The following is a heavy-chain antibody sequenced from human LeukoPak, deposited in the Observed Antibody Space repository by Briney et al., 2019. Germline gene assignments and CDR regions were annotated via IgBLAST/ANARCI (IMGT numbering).Heavy chain of an antibody. V-gene: IGHV4-39*01. CDR1: GGAITGSSYY. CDR3: ARQYYDSTGYYYFDY. CDR2: LYYSGSI. D-gene: IGHD3-22*01. J-gene: IGHJ4*02. Sequence: SETLSLTCTVSGGAITGSSYYWGWIRQSPGKGLEWIGSLYYSGSIYYNPSLKSRVSMSADTSKNQFSLKLNSLTAADRAVYYCARQYYDSTGYYYFDYWDQGTLVPVSS.